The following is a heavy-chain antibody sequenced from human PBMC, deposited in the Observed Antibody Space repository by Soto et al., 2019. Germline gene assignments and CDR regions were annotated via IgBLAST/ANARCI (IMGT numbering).Heavy chain of an antibody. V-gene: IGHV5-10-1*01. Sequence: GESLKISCKGSGYSFTSYWISWVRQMPGKGLEWMGRIDPSDSYTNYSPSFQGHVTISADKSISTAYLQWSSLKASDTAMYYCARYTSTMIVVVSTDPGNAFDIWGQGTMVTV. D-gene: IGHD3-22*01. CDR3: ARYTSTMIVVVSTDPGNAFDI. CDR1: GYSFTSYW. J-gene: IGHJ3*02. CDR2: IDPSDSYT.